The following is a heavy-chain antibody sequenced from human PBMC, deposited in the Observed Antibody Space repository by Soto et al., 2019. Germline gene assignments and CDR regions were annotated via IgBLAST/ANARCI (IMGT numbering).Heavy chain of an antibody. D-gene: IGHD3-22*01. J-gene: IGHJ4*02. Sequence: GGSLRLSCAASGFTFSSYGMHWVRQAPGKGLEWVAVIWYDGSNKYYADSVKGRFTISRDNSKNTLYLQMNSLRAEDTAVYYCASTPTSYYDSSGYYPYYFDYWGQGTMVTVSS. CDR1: GFTFSSYG. V-gene: IGHV3-33*01. CDR3: ASTPTSYYDSSGYYPYYFDY. CDR2: IWYDGSNK.